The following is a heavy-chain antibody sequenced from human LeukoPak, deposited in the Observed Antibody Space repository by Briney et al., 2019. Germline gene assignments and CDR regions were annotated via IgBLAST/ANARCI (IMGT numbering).Heavy chain of an antibody. CDR3: ARDSIAAHLGFDY. D-gene: IGHD6-6*01. Sequence: GRSLRLSCAASGFTFSSYAMHWVRQAPGKGLEWVAVIYADSVKGRFTISRDNSKNTLYLQMNSLRAEDTAVYYCARDSIAAHLGFDYWGQGTLVTVSS. J-gene: IGHJ4*02. CDR2: I. CDR1: GFTFSSYA. V-gene: IGHV3-30*01.